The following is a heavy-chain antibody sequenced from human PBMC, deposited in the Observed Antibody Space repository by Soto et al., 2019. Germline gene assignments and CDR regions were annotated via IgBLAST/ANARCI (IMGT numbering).Heavy chain of an antibody. Sequence: SETLSLTCAVYGGSVSGYYWSWIRQPPGKGLEWIGEINHSGSTNYNPSLKSRVTISVDTSKNQFSLKLSSVTAADTAVYYCAGRKVAAAGTDPFDYWGQGTLVTVSS. CDR3: AGRKVAAAGTDPFDY. CDR2: INHSGST. J-gene: IGHJ4*02. V-gene: IGHV4-34*01. D-gene: IGHD6-13*01. CDR1: GGSVSGYY.